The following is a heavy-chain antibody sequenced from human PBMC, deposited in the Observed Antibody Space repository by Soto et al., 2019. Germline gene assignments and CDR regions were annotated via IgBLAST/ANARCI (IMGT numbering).Heavy chain of an antibody. D-gene: IGHD3-3*01. CDR1: GYTFTSYG. J-gene: IGHJ6*02. CDR3: ARVAGITIFGVVSHYYGMDV. CDR2: ISAYNGNT. Sequence: QVQLVQSGAEVKKPGASVKVSCKASGYTFTSYGISWVRQAPGQGLEWMGWISAYNGNTNYVQKLQGRVTMTTDTSTSTAYMELRSLRSDDTAVYYCARVAGITIFGVVSHYYGMDVWGQGTTVTVSS. V-gene: IGHV1-18*04.